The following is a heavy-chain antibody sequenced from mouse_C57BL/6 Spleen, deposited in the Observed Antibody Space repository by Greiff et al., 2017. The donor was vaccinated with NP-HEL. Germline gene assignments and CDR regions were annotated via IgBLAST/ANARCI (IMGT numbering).Heavy chain of an antibody. V-gene: IGHV1-15*01. CDR2: IDPETGGT. Sequence: QVHVKQSGAELVRPGASVTLSCKASGYTFTDYEMHWMKQTPVHGLEWIGAIDPETGGTAYNQKFKGKAILTADKSSSTAYMELRSLTSEDSAVYYCTRKWGDYWGQGTTLTVSS. J-gene: IGHJ2*01. CDR3: TRKWGDY. D-gene: IGHD1-3*01. CDR1: GYTFTDYE.